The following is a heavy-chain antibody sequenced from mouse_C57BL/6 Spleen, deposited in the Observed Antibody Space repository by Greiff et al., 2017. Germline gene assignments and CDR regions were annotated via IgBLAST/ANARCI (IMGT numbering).Heavy chain of an antibody. D-gene: IGHD1-1*01. J-gene: IGHJ2*01. CDR1: GYTFTSYW. V-gene: IGHV1-64*01. CDR2: IHPNSGST. CDR3: ARWYYGSSCFDY. Sequence: QVQLKQPGAELVKPGASVKLSCKASGYTFTSYWMHWVKQRPGQGLEWIGMIHPNSGSTNYNEKFKSKATLTVDKSSSTAYMQLSSLTSEDSAVYYCARWYYGSSCFDYWGQGTTLTVSS.